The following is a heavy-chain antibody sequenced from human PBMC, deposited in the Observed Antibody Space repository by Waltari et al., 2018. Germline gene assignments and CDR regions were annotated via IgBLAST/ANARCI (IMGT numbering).Heavy chain of an antibody. CDR3: ARAAASSYFDS. Sequence: EVQLVESGGALVQPGGSLRLSCAASGFTFSNYCMTWVRQAPGKGLEWVANINKGGGEKDYVDSVKGRFTISRDNARNSLYLQMNSLRADDTAVYYCARAAASSYFDSWGQGTLVTVSS. CDR1: GFTFSNYC. J-gene: IGHJ4*02. CDR2: INKGGGEK. D-gene: IGHD6-25*01. V-gene: IGHV3-7*01.